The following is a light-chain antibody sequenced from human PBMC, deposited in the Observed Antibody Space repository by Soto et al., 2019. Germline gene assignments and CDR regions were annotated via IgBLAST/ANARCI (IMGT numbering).Light chain of an antibody. CDR2: DAS. CDR3: QQRSNWPPWT. J-gene: IGKJ1*01. CDR1: QSVSSY. V-gene: IGKV3-11*01. Sequence: EIVLTQSPATLSLSPGERATLSCRASQSVSSYLAWYQQKPGQAPRLLIYDASNRATGIPARFSGSGSGTDFTLTISSLEPEDFAVYYCQQRSNWPPWTFVQGTKVEI.